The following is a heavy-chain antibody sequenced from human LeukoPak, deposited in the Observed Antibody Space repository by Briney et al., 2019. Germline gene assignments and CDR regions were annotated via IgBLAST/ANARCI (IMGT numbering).Heavy chain of an antibody. CDR3: ARPYCSSTSCYGYFQH. J-gene: IGHJ1*01. Sequence: GESLKISCKGSGYSFTSYWIGWVRQMPGKGLEWMGIIYPGDSDTRYSPSFQGQVTISADKSFSTAYLQWSSLKASDTAMYYCARPYCSSTSCYGYFQHWGQGTLVTVSS. V-gene: IGHV5-51*01. CDR1: GYSFTSYW. CDR2: IYPGDSDT. D-gene: IGHD2-2*01.